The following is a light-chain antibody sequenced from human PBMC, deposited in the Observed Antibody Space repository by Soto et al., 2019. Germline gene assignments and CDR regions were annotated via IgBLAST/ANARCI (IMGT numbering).Light chain of an antibody. CDR1: SSDVGGYNY. V-gene: IGLV2-14*01. CDR2: AIS. J-gene: IGLJ3*02. Sequence: QSALTQPPSASGSPGQSVAISCTGTSSDVGGYNYVSWYQQHPGKAPKLMIYAISNRPSGVSSRFSGSKSGNTASLTISGLLAEDEADYYCSSYTSSDTWVFGGGTQLTVL. CDR3: SSYTSSDTWV.